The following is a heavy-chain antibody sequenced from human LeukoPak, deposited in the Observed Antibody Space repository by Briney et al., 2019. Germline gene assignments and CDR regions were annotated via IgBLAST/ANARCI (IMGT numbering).Heavy chain of an antibody. D-gene: IGHD6-13*01. CDR1: GFTVSSNY. V-gene: IGHV3-53*01. CDR2: IYSGGST. Sequence: GGSLRLSCAASGFTVSSNYMSWVRQAPGKGLEWVSVIYSGGSTYYADSVKGRFTISRDNSKNTLYLQMNSLRADDTAVYYCAKDVTGGIAAAAYYFDYWGQGTLVTVSS. J-gene: IGHJ4*02. CDR3: AKDVTGGIAAAAYYFDY.